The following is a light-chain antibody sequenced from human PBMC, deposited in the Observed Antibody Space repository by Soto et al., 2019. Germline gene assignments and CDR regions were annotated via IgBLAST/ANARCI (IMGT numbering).Light chain of an antibody. Sequence: QSALTQPASVSGSHGQSITISCTGTSSDVGGYNYVSWYQQHPGKAPKLIIYEVNNRPSGVSNRFSGSKSGSTASLTISGLQADDEADYFCTSYTTSSTWVFGGGTQLTVL. CDR1: SSDVGGYNY. V-gene: IGLV2-14*01. CDR3: TSYTTSSTWV. J-gene: IGLJ3*02. CDR2: EVN.